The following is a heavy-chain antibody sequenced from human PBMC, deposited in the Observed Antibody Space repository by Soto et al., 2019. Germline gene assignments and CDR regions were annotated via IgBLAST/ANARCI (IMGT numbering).Heavy chain of an antibody. CDR1: EGAIIGFC. CDR2: IYYSGST. J-gene: IGHJ4*02. V-gene: IGHV4-59*01. Sequence: SDSYTVAEGAIIGFCCSCIRKTPGKGLEWIGYIYYSGSTNYNPSLKSRVTISVDTSKNQFSLKLSSVTAADTVVYYCARRLYDSKVPYFAYLGQGTLVPVSS. D-gene: IGHD3-22*01. CDR3: ARRLYDSKVPYFAY.